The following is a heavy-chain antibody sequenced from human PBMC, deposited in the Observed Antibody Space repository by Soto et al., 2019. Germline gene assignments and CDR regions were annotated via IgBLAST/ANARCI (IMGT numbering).Heavy chain of an antibody. V-gene: IGHV1-69*13. J-gene: IGHJ4*02. Sequence: GASVKVSCKASGGTFSSYAISWGRQAPGQGLEWMGGIIPIFGTANYAQKFQGRVTITADESTSTAYVELSSLRSEDTAVYYCARDEGGSPGDYWGQGTLVTAPQ. D-gene: IGHD6-13*01. CDR2: IIPIFGTA. CDR1: GGTFSSYA. CDR3: ARDEGGSPGDY.